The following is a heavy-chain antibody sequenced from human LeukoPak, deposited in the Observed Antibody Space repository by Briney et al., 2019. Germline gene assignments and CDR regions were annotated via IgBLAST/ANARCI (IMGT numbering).Heavy chain of an antibody. Sequence: GASVKVSCKASGYTFTGYYMHWLRQAPGQGLEWMGWINPNSGGTNYAQKFQGRVTMTRDTSISTAYMELSRLRSDDTAVYYCARDRRITMVRGVMSPYYYWGQGTLVTVSS. J-gene: IGHJ4*02. D-gene: IGHD3-10*01. V-gene: IGHV1-2*02. CDR3: ARDRRITMVRGVMSPYYY. CDR1: GYTFTGYY. CDR2: INPNSGGT.